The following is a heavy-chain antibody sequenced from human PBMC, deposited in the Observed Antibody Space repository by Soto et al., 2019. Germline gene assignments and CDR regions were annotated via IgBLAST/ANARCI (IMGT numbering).Heavy chain of an antibody. CDR2: IRSKANSYAT. Sequence: GSLRLTCAASGFSCSGTAMHWVRQASGKGLEWVGRIRSKANSYATAYAASVKGRFTISRDDSKNTAYMQMNSLKTEDTAVYYCTRVLGDYYGMDVWGQGTTVTVSS. CDR1: GFSCSGTA. D-gene: IGHD3-3*01. CDR3: TRVLGDYYGMDV. J-gene: IGHJ6*02. V-gene: IGHV3-73*01.